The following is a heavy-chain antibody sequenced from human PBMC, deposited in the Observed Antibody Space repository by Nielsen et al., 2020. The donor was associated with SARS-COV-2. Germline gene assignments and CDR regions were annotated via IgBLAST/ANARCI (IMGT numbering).Heavy chain of an antibody. V-gene: IGHV3-23*01. CDR1: GFTFSDYY. J-gene: IGHJ6*02. CDR3: AKGGEAAAGSYYYYYYGMDV. Sequence: GESLKISCAASGFTFSDYYMSWIRQAPGKGLEWVSAISGSGGSTYYADSVKGRFTISRDNSKNTLYLQMNSLRAEDTAVYYCAKGGEAAAGSYYYYYYGMDVWGQGTTVTVSS. D-gene: IGHD6-13*01. CDR2: ISGSGGST.